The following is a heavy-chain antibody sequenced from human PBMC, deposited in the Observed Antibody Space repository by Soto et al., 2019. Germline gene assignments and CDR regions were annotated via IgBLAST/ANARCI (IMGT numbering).Heavy chain of an antibody. J-gene: IGHJ5*02. CDR3: AREVRCTLTSCYSNWFDP. V-gene: IGHV3-66*01. Sequence: PGGSLSLSCAASGFTVSSNYTSWVRQAPGMGLEWVSVIYSGGNTYYAESVKGRFTISRDDSENTLYLQMSSLRADDTAVSYCAREVRCTLTSCYSNWFDPWGQGTLVTVSS. D-gene: IGHD2-2*01. CDR1: GFTVSSNY. CDR2: IYSGGNT.